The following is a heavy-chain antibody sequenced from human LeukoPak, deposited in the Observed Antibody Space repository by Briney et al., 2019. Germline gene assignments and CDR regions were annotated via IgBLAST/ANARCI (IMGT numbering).Heavy chain of an antibody. D-gene: IGHD3-22*01. V-gene: IGHV3-23*01. Sequence: PGGSLRLSCAASGFTFSSYAMTWVRQAPGKGLEWVSAISGSGSSTNYADSVKGRFTISRDNSKNMLYLQMNSLRAEDTAVYYCAKDDRWDSSGYYYISGYFQHWGQGTLVTVSS. CDR2: ISGSGSST. CDR1: GFTFSSYA. J-gene: IGHJ1*01. CDR3: AKDDRWDSSGYYYISGYFQH.